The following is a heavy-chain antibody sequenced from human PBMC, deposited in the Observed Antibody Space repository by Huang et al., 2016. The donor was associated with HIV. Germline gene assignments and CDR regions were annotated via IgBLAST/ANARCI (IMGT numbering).Heavy chain of an antibody. D-gene: IGHD3-3*01. CDR3: ARVPTPSYYDFWSISPSHEDVYYYNMDV. V-gene: IGHV4-34*02. Sequence: QVQLQQWGAGVLKPSETLSLTCAVYVGPFNNYFWSWVRQLTGMRLEWIGEIIHSGRSIYNPSRSSLVSRSIDPAKKQFSLRFTSVTAADTAVYYCARVPTPSYYDFWSISPSHEDVYYYNMDVWGQGTTVIVSS. J-gene: IGHJ6*02. CDR1: VGPFNNYF. CDR2: IIHSGRS.